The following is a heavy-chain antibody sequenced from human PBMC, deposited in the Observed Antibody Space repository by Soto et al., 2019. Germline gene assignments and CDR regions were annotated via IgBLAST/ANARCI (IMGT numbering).Heavy chain of an antibody. CDR2: ILPDDSDT. V-gene: IGHV5-51*01. Sequence: GESLKISCNASGYSFTTYWICWVRQTPWKGLEWMGIILPDDSDTKYSPSFQGRVTISADRSRTTAYLHLRSLEASDSATYFCARQGFSKQYFYAADVWGQGTTVTVSS. D-gene: IGHD3-10*01. J-gene: IGHJ6*02. CDR1: GYSFTTYW. CDR3: ARQGFSKQYFYAADV.